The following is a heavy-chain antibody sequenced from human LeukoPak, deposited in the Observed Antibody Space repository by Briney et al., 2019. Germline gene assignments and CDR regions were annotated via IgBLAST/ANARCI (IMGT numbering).Heavy chain of an antibody. Sequence: GRSLRLSCAASGFILTDYGMHWVRQAPGKGLDWVAFMSYDGGNKYYADSVKGRFTISRDNSKNTLYLQMNTLRAEDTAVYYCAKVGRNYGDYNGWFDPWGQGTLVTVSS. CDR1: GFILTDYG. CDR2: MSYDGGNK. D-gene: IGHD4-17*01. V-gene: IGHV3-30*18. J-gene: IGHJ5*02. CDR3: AKVGRNYGDYNGWFDP.